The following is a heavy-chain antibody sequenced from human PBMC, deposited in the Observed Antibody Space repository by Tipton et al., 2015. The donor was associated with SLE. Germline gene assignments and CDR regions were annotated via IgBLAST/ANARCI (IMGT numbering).Heavy chain of an antibody. J-gene: IGHJ4*02. Sequence: QLVQSGSELKKPGASVQVSCKASGYTFTRSAMNWVRQAPGQGLEWMGWISAYNGNTNCAQKLQGRVTMTTDASTSTAYMELRSLRSDDTAVYYCAIAVVGTLFFDYWGQGTLVTASS. V-gene: IGHV1-18*01. CDR2: ISAYNGNT. CDR3: AIAVVGTLFFDY. CDR1: GYTFTRSA. D-gene: IGHD6-19*01.